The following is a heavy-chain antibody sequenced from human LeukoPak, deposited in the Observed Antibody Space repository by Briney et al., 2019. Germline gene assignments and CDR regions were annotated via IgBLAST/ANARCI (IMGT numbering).Heavy chain of an antibody. CDR2: INPNSGGT. J-gene: IGHJ4*02. V-gene: IGHV1-2*02. D-gene: IGHD3/OR15-3a*01. CDR1: VYTFTGYY. Sequence: ASVKVSCKASVYTFTGYYMHWVRQAPAQGLEWMGWINPNSGGTKYAQKFQGRVTMTRDTSISTAYMELSRLRSDDTAVYYCARDSGWTGSTGDYFDYWGQGTLVTVSS. CDR3: ARDSGWTGSTGDYFDY.